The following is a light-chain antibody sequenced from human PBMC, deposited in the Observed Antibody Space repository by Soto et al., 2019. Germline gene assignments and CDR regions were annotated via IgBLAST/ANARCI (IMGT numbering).Light chain of an antibody. CDR3: QQYNIYSWT. Sequence: DIEMTQSPSTLYANVGDRVTITCRASQSISSWLAWYQQRPGKAPKLLIYDASSLQNWVPSRFSGSGSGTEFTLTISSLQPDDIATYYCQQYNIYSWTFGQGTKVAIK. CDR2: DAS. V-gene: IGKV1-5*01. CDR1: QSISSW. J-gene: IGKJ1*01.